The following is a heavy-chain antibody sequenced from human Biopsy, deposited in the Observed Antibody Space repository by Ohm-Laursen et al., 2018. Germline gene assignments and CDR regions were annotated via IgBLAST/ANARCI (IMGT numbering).Heavy chain of an antibody. CDR2: ISYDGSGE. CDR1: GFTFTSYG. Sequence: SLRLSCAASGFTFTSYGMHWVRQAPGKGLEWVAVISYDGSGEYYADSLQGRFTISRDNPKNTVDLQMNSLRADDTAVYYCARDTRWSPYHMDVWGQGTTVTVSS. V-gene: IGHV3-30*03. CDR3: ARDTRWSPYHMDV. J-gene: IGHJ6*02. D-gene: IGHD4-23*01.